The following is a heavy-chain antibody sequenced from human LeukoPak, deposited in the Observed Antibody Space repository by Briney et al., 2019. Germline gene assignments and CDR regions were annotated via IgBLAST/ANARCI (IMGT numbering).Heavy chain of an antibody. V-gene: IGHV3-21*01. CDR1: GFTFSSYS. Sequence: GGSLRLSCAASGFTFSSYSMNWVRQAPGKGLEWVSSISSSSSYIYYADSVKGRFTISRDNAKNSLYLQMNSLRAEDTAVYYCARDRGEQADSDYWGQGTLVTVSS. CDR2: ISSSSSYI. D-gene: IGHD3-10*01. J-gene: IGHJ4*02. CDR3: ARDRGEQADSDY.